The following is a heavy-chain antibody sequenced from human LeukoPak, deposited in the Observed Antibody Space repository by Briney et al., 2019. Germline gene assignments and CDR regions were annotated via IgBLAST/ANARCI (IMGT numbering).Heavy chain of an antibody. J-gene: IGHJ4*02. Sequence: GGSLRLSCSVSGFTFSSYAMHWVRQAPGKGLEYLSSISSYGGSTYYADSVKGRFTISRDNSKNTLYLQMSSLRGEDTAVYYCVKDPTGRGVVWGQGTLVTVS. CDR1: GFTFSSYA. CDR2: ISSYGGST. CDR3: VKDPTGRGVV. D-gene: IGHD3-10*01. V-gene: IGHV3-64D*06.